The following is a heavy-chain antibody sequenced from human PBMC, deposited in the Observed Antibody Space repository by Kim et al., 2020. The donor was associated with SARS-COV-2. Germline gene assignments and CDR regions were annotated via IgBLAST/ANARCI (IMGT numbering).Heavy chain of an antibody. Sequence: SETLSLTCTVSGGSISSYYWSWIRQPPGKGLEWIGYIYYSGTTNYNPSLKSRVTISVDTSKNQFSLNLSSVTAADTAVYYCARRAFGPLISETYYRPSDAFDIWGQGTMVTVSS. V-gene: IGHV4-59*01. J-gene: IGHJ3*02. CDR1: GGSISSYY. D-gene: IGHD3-10*01. CDR3: ARRAFGPLISETYYRPSDAFDI. CDR2: IYYSGTT.